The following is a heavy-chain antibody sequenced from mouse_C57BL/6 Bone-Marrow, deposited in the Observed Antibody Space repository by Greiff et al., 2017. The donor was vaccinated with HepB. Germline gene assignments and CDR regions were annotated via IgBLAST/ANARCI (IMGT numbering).Heavy chain of an antibody. J-gene: IGHJ4*01. V-gene: IGHV2-6-1*01. Sequence: VMLVESGPGLVAPSQSLSITCTVSGFSLTSYGVHWVRQPPGKGLEWLVVIWSDGSTTYNSAIKSRLSISKDNSKSQVFLKMNSLQTDDTAMYYCARQYYDSSYKDYYAMDYWGQGTSVTVSS. CDR1: GFSLTSYG. CDR3: ARQYYDSSYKDYYAMDY. D-gene: IGHD1-1*01. CDR2: IWSDGST.